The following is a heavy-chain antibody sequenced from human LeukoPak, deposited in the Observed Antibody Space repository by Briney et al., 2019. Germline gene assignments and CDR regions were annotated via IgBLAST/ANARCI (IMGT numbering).Heavy chain of an antibody. J-gene: IGHJ6*02. CDR2: ISAYNGNT. CDR3: AIASTTAPLYYYGMDV. Sequence: ASVKVSCKASGYTFTSYGISWVRQAPGQGLEWMGWISAYNGNTNYAQKLQGRATMTTDTSTSTAYMELRSLRSDDTAVYYCAIASTTAPLYYYGMDVWGQGTTVTVSS. CDR1: GYTFTSYG. V-gene: IGHV1-18*01. D-gene: IGHD1-1*01.